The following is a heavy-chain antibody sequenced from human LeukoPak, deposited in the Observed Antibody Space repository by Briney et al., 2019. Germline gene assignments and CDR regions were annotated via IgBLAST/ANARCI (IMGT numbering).Heavy chain of an antibody. V-gene: IGHV4-59*01. CDR2: IYYSGST. J-gene: IGHJ4*02. CDR1: GGSISSYY. Sequence: PSETLSLTCTVSGGSISSYYWSWIRQPPGKGLEWIGYIYYSGSTNYNPSLKSRVTISVDMSKNQFSLKLSSVTAADTAVYYCARGYSSGWPYYFDYWGQGTLVTVSS. CDR3: ARGYSSGWPYYFDY. D-gene: IGHD6-19*01.